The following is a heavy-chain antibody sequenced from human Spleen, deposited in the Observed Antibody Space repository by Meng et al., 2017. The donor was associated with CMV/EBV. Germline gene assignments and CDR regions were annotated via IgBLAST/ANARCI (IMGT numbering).Heavy chain of an antibody. CDR1: GYIFSTYW. D-gene: IGHD3-10*01. V-gene: IGHV5-51*01. Sequence: KVSCKGSGYIFSTYWIGWVRQMPGKGLEWMGITYPGDSNTKYSPSFQGQVTISADKSINTAYLQWSSLKASDTAIYYCARQFHFYGSVDYWGQGTLVTVSS. CDR3: ARQFHFYGSVDY. J-gene: IGHJ4*02. CDR2: TYPGDSNT.